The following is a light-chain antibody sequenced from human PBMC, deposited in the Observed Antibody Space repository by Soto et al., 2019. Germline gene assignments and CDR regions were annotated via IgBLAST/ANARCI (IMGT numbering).Light chain of an antibody. CDR3: RQRNSYPLT. CDR1: QGISSY. Sequence: DIQLTQSPSFLSASVGDRVTITCRASQGISSYLAWYQQKPGKAPKLLIYAASTLQSGVPSRFSGSGTGTEFTLTISSLQPEDFATYYCRQRNSYPLTFGGGTEVEMK. J-gene: IGKJ4*01. V-gene: IGKV1-9*01. CDR2: AAS.